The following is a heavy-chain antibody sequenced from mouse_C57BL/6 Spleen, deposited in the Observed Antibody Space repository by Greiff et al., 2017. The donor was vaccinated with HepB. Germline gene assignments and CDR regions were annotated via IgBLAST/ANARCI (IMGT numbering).Heavy chain of an antibody. J-gene: IGHJ4*01. V-gene: IGHV1-15*01. CDR3: TREGEPDYYAMDY. CDR1: GYTFTDYE. Sequence: VQLQQSGAELVRPGASVTLSCKASGYTFTDYEMHWVKQTPVHGLEWIGAIDPETGGTAYNQKFKGKAILTADKSSSTAYMELRSLTSEDSAVYYCTREGEPDYYAMDYWGQGTSVTVSS. CDR2: IDPETGGT.